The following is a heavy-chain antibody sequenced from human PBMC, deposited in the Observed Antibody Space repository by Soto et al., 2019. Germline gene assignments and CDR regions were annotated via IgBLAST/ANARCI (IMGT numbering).Heavy chain of an antibody. CDR1: VDSITTYY. D-gene: IGHD6-13*01. CDR3: ARYSNNWFQTEGMDV. J-gene: IGHJ6*02. Sequence: SETLSLTCTVSVDSITTYYWSWIRQPAGKGLEWIGRIDASGNTNYNPSLNSRVTMSIDTSKKQFSLKLTSVTAVDTAIYYCARYSNNWFQTEGMDVWGQGTTVTVSS. CDR2: IDASGNT. V-gene: IGHV4-4*07.